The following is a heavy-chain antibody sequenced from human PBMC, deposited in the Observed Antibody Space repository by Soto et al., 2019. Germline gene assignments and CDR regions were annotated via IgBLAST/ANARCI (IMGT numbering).Heavy chain of an antibody. D-gene: IGHD3-3*01. CDR2: INPSGGST. J-gene: IGHJ6*02. Sequence: GASVKVSCKASGYTFTSYYMHWVRQAPGQGLEWMGIINPSGGSTSYAQKFQGRVTMTRDTSTSTVYMELSSLRSEDTAVYYCARDHSYGFWSGPMDVWGQGTTVTVSS. CDR3: ARDHSYGFWSGPMDV. V-gene: IGHV1-46*01. CDR1: GYTFTSYY.